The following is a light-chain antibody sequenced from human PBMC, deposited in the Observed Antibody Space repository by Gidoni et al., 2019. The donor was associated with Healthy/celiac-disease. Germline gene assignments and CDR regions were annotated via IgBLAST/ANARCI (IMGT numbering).Light chain of an antibody. CDR1: QSIISY. Sequence: DIQMTPSPSSLSASVGDRVTITCRASQSIISYLNWYQQKPGKDPKLLIYAASSLQSGVTSRFSGSGSGTDFTLTISRLQPEDVATYYCQQSYSTPLTFGGGTKVEIK. CDR2: AAS. J-gene: IGKJ4*01. CDR3: QQSYSTPLT. V-gene: IGKV1-39*01.